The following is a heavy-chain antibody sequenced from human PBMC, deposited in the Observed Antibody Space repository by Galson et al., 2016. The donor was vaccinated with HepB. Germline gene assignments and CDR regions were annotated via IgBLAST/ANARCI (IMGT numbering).Heavy chain of an antibody. CDR1: GFTFSSYW. V-gene: IGHV3-7*03. D-gene: IGHD3-16*01. CDR2: IKEDGSEE. Sequence: SLRLSCAASGFTFSSYWMSWVRQAPGKGLEWVANIKEDGSEEYYVDSVKGRFTISRDNAKNSLYLQMNSLRAEDTASYYCASHLGGSSLDPFDIWGRGTMVTVSS. CDR3: ASHLGGSSLDPFDI. J-gene: IGHJ3*02.